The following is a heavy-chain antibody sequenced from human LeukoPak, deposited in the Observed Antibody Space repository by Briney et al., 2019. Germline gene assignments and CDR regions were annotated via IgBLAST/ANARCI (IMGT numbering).Heavy chain of an antibody. CDR3: ARADPKDSYGSRQFYYYYGMDV. V-gene: IGHV1-69*13. CDR2: IIPIFGTA. D-gene: IGHD5-18*01. CDR1: GYTFTGYY. Sequence: SVKVSCTASGYTFTGYYMHWVRQAPGQGLEWMGGIIPIFGTANYAQKFQGRVTITADESTSTAYMELSSLRSEDTAVYYCARADPKDSYGSRQFYYYYGMDVWGQGTTVTVSS. J-gene: IGHJ6*02.